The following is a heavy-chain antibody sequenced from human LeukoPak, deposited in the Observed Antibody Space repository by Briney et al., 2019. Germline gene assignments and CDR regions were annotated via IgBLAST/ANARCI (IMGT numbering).Heavy chain of an antibody. CDR1: GGSISTYS. V-gene: IGHV4-59*08. Sequence: IPSETLSLTCSVSGGSISTYSWSWIRLPPGKGLEWVGHMYYSGTTKYNPSLKSRVTISVDTSKNQFSLKLSSVTAADTAVYYCASQGGYSYDPVSFFDYWGQGTLVTVSS. CDR3: ASQGGYSYDPVSFFDY. D-gene: IGHD5-18*01. CDR2: MYYSGTT. J-gene: IGHJ4*02.